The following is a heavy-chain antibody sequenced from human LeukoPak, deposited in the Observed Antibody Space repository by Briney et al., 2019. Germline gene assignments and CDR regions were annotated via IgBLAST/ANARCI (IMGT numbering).Heavy chain of an antibody. CDR2: INSDGSST. CDR3: ATQARWFGSDY. J-gene: IGHJ4*02. Sequence: GGSLRLSCAASGFTFSSYWMHWVRQAPGKGLVWVSRINSDGSSTSYADSVKGRFTISRDNAKNTLYLQMNSLRAEDTAVYYCATQARWFGSDYWGQGTLVTVSS. CDR1: GFTFSSYW. V-gene: IGHV3-74*01. D-gene: IGHD3-10*01.